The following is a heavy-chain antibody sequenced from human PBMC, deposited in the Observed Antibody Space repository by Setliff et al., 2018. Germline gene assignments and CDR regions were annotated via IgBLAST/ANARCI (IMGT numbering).Heavy chain of an antibody. CDR3: AKHRSYFDY. Sequence: SETRSLTCTVSGCSISNDYFWGWIRQPPGKGLEWIGSIYHSGSTSYYPSLKSRVTISVDPSKNQFSLNLSSVTAADTAVYYCAKHRSYFDYWGQGTLVTVST. V-gene: IGHV4-38-2*02. CDR1: GCSISNDYF. CDR2: IYHSGST. J-gene: IGHJ4*02.